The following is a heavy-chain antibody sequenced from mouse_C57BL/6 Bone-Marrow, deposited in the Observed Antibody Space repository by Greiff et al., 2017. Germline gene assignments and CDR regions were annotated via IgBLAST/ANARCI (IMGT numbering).Heavy chain of an antibody. Sequence: VQVVESGAELARPGASVKLSCKASGYTFTSYGISWVKQRTGQGLEWIGEIYPRSGNTSYNEKFKGKATLTADKSSSTAYMELRRLTSEDSAVYFCAREWYYYGSSPYYYAMDYWGQGTSVTVSS. CDR2: IYPRSGNT. D-gene: IGHD1-1*01. V-gene: IGHV1-81*01. CDR1: GYTFTSYG. J-gene: IGHJ4*01. CDR3: AREWYYYGSSPYYYAMDY.